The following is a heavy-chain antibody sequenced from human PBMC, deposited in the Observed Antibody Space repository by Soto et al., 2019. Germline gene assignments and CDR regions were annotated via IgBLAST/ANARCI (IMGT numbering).Heavy chain of an antibody. CDR2: INYRGTT. CDR3: ARDAPGEAPY. J-gene: IGHJ4*02. D-gene: IGHD2-2*01. Sequence: QVQLQESGPGLVRPSQTLSLTCTVSGGSITNGDYYWNWIRQHPGKGLEWIGYINYRGTTFYNPTLKSRVFISVEPSKNQFSLNLSSVTAADTAVYFCARDAPGEAPYWGQGTLVTVSS. V-gene: IGHV4-31*03. CDR1: GGSITNGDYY.